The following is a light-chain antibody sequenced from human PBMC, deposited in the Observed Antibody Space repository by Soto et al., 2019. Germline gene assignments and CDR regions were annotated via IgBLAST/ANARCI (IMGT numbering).Light chain of an antibody. CDR3: ASYTSSGTWV. J-gene: IGLJ3*02. Sequence: QAASVSGSLGQSITVSCTGSSNDVGTYRFVSWYQQHPGKAPKLMIYEITNRPSGVSDRFSGSKSGNTASLTISGLQAEDEADYYCASYTSSGTWVFGGGTKVTVL. CDR2: EIT. CDR1: SNDVGTYRF. V-gene: IGLV2-14*01.